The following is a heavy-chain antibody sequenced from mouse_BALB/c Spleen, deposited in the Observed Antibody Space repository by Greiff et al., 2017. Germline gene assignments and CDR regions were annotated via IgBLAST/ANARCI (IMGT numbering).Heavy chain of an antibody. D-gene: IGHD2-12*01. Sequence: VKLMESGPGLVAPSQSLSITCPVSGFSLTSYGVSWVRKPPGKGLEWLGVIWGDGSTNYHSALISRLSISKDNSKSQVFLKLNSLQTDDTATYYCSIHRYDNYAMDYWGQGTSVTVSS. V-gene: IGHV2-3*01. J-gene: IGHJ4*01. CDR2: IWGDGST. CDR1: GFSLTSYG. CDR3: SIHRYDNYAMDY.